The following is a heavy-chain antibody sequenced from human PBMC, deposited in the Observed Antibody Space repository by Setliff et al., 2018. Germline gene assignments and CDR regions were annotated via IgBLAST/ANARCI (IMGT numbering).Heavy chain of an antibody. J-gene: IGHJ6*03. V-gene: IGHV1-2*06. D-gene: IGHD1-1*01. Sequence: ASVKVSCKTSGYIFTNYYIHWVRQAPGQGLEWMGRINPNSGGTNYAQKFQGRVTMTRDTSISTGYMELSRLRYDDTAVYYCARSPTRTTGSHYLGYYYYYMDFWGKGTTVTAP. CDR1: GYIFTNYY. CDR3: ARSPTRTTGSHYLGYYYYYMDF. CDR2: INPNSGGT.